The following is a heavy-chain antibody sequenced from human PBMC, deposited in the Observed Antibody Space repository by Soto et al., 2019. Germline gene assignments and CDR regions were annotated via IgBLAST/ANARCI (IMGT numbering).Heavy chain of an antibody. Sequence: SETLSLTCTVSGGYISSSSYYWGWIRQPPGKGLEWIGSIYYSGSTYYNPSLKSRVTISVDTSKNQFSLKLSSVTAADTAVYYCARRADYGDYATGGDYWGQGTLVTVSS. CDR1: GGYISSSSYY. J-gene: IGHJ4*02. CDR2: IYYSGST. D-gene: IGHD4-17*01. CDR3: ARRADYGDYATGGDY. V-gene: IGHV4-39*01.